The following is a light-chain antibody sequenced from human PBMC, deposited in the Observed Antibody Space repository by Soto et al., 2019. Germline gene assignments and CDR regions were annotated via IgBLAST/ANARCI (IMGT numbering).Light chain of an antibody. J-gene: IGKJ2*01. CDR3: QQYCSSPYT. CDR1: QSVSSSY. CDR2: GAS. V-gene: IGKV3-20*01. Sequence: EIVLTQSPGTLSLSPGERATLSCRASQSVSSSYLAWYQQKPVQAPRLLIYGASSRATGIPDRFSGSGSGRDFSRTISTLETEDFASYYWQQYCSSPYTFGQGARLEIK.